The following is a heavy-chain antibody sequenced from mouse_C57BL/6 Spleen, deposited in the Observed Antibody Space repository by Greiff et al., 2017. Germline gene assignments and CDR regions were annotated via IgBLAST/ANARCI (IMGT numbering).Heavy chain of an antibody. J-gene: IGHJ2*01. V-gene: IGHV1-4*01. CDR1: GYTFTSYT. D-gene: IGHD1-1*01. Sequence: VQLQQSGAELARPGASVKMSCKASGYTFTSYTMHWVKQRPGQGLEWIGYINPSSGYPKYNQKFKDKATLTADKASSTAYMQLSSLTSEYSAVYYCARYYGSSFDYWGQGTTLTVSS. CDR2: INPSSGYP. CDR3: ARYYGSSFDY.